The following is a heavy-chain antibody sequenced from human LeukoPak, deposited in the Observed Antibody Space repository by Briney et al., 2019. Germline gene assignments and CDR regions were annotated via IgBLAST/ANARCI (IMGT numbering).Heavy chain of an antibody. V-gene: IGHV1-8*01. CDR3: ATFSSSFNYFDY. J-gene: IGHJ4*02. CDR1: GYTFTSYD. CDR2: MNPNSGNT. D-gene: IGHD6-13*01. Sequence: ASVKVSCKASGYTFTSYDINWVRQATGQGLEWMGWMNPNSGNTGYAQKFQGRVTMTRNTSISTAYMELSSLRSEDTAVYYCATFSSSFNYFDYWGQGTLVTVSS.